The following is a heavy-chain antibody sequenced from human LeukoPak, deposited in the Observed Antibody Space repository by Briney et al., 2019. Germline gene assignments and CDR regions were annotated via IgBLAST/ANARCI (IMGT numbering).Heavy chain of an antibody. CDR1: GGSISSYY. CDR3: ARGRLPYYYDSSGYYLRYFDL. V-gene: IGHV4-4*07. CDR2: IYTSGST. Sequence: SETLSLTCTVSGGSISSYYWSWIRQPAGKGLEWIGRIYTSGSTNYNPSLKSRVTMSVDTSKNQFSLKLSSVTAADTAVYYCARGRLPYYYDSSGYYLRYFDLWGRGTLVTVSS. J-gene: IGHJ2*01. D-gene: IGHD3-22*01.